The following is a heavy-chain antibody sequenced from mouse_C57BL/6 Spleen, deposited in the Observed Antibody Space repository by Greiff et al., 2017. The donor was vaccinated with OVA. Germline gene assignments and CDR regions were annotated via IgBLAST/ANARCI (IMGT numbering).Heavy chain of an antibody. CDR2: INPGSGGT. CDR3: ARAHYYGSSYDAMDY. CDR1: GYAFTNYL. Sequence: VQLQQSGAELVRPGTSVKVSCKASGYAFTNYLIEWVKQRPGHGLEWIGVINPGSGGTNYNEKFKGKATLTADKSSSTAYMQLSSLTSEDSAVYFGARAHYYGSSYDAMDYWGQGTSVTVSS. D-gene: IGHD1-1*01. J-gene: IGHJ4*01. V-gene: IGHV1-54*01.